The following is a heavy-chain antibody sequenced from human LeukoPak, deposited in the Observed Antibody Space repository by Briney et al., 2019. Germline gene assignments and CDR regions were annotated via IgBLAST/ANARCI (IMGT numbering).Heavy chain of an antibody. J-gene: IGHJ1*01. CDR2: INPSGGST. D-gene: IGHD2-21*02. V-gene: IGHV1-46*01. CDR3: ARGDEVVVVTAIQQSHGEYFQH. CDR1: GYTFTNYY. Sequence: ASVKVSCKASGYTFTNYYIHWVRQAPGQGLEWMGVINPSGGSTSYAQMFQGRVTMTRDTSTSTVYMELSSLRSEDTAVYYCARGDEVVVVTAIQQSHGEYFQHWGQGTLVTVSS.